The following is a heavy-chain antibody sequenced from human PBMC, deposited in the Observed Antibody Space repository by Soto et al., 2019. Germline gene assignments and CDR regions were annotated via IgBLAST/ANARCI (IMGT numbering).Heavy chain of an antibody. D-gene: IGHD6-19*01. CDR3: ARDGAVAGYWYFDL. CDR1: GFTFSSYE. V-gene: IGHV3-48*03. Sequence: GSLRLSCAASGFTFSSYEMNWVRQAPGKGLEWVSYISSSGSTIYYADSVKGRFTISRDNAKNSLYLQMNSLRAEDTAVYYCARDGAVAGYWYFDLWGRGTLVTVSS. J-gene: IGHJ2*01. CDR2: ISSSGSTI.